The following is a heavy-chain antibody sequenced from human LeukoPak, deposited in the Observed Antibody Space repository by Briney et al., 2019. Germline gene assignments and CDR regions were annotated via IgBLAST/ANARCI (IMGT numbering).Heavy chain of an antibody. CDR1: GGPISSYY. CDR3: ARVRIEYRSPYFDY. V-gene: IGHV4-59*01. Sequence: SETLSLTCTVSGGPISSYYWSWIRQPPGKGLEWIAYISDSGSIKYNPSLESRVTMSVDASMTHFSLRLSSVTAADSAVYYCARVRIEYRSPYFDYWGQGTLVTVSS. D-gene: IGHD3-16*02. CDR2: ISDSGSI. J-gene: IGHJ4*02.